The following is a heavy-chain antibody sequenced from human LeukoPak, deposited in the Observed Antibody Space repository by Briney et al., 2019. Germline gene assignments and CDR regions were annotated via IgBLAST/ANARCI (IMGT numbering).Heavy chain of an antibody. Sequence: ASVKVSCKASGYTFTSYGISWVRQAPGQGLEWMGWISAYNGNTNYAQKLQGRVTMTTDTSTSTAYMELRSLRSDDTAVYYCAREPRHYYDSRVVASDALDIWGQGTMVTVSS. CDR1: GYTFTSYG. CDR3: AREPRHYYDSRVVASDALDI. V-gene: IGHV1-18*01. D-gene: IGHD3-22*01. J-gene: IGHJ3*02. CDR2: ISAYNGNT.